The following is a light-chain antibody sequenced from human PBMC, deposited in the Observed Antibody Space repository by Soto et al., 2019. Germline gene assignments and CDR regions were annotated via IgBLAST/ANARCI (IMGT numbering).Light chain of an antibody. CDR1: QSVISDF. CDR3: QQTFHSPRT. V-gene: IGKV3-20*01. J-gene: IGKJ2*01. Sequence: EIVLTQSPGTLSLSPGETASLSCRASQSVISDFLAWYQQTRGQPPRLLIYDASKRATGIPARFSGSGSGTAFTLTISRVVPEDSAVYYCQQTFHSPRTFGQGTRLEIK. CDR2: DAS.